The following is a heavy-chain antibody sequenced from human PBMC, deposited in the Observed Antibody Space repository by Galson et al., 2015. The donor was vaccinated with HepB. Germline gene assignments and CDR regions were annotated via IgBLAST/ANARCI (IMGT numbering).Heavy chain of an antibody. V-gene: IGHV3-30*04. Sequence: SLRLSCAASGFTFSSYAMHWVRQAPGKGLEWVAVISYDGSNKYYADSVKGRFTISRDNSKNTLYLQMNSLRAEDTAVYYCARAAQVGYYYGSGSYSYYYGMDVWGQGTTVTVSS. D-gene: IGHD3-10*01. CDR1: GFTFSSYA. CDR2: ISYDGSNK. J-gene: IGHJ6*02. CDR3: ARAAQVGYYYGSGSYSYYYGMDV.